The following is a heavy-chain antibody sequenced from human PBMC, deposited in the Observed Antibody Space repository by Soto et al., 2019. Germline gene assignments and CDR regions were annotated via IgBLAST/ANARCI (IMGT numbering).Heavy chain of an antibody. CDR1: GLTVSSKY. J-gene: IGHJ4*02. CDR3: VQTTGWPGFDF. V-gene: IGHV3-53*01. CDR2: IYGGGTT. Sequence: EVQLVESGGGLIQPGGSLRLSCAASGLTVSSKYMTWVRQAPGKGLEWVSVIYGGGTTYYADSVKGRFTISRDNSKNTLYLQMNSLRAEDTAVYYCVQTTGWPGFDFWGQGTLVTVSS. D-gene: IGHD6-19*01.